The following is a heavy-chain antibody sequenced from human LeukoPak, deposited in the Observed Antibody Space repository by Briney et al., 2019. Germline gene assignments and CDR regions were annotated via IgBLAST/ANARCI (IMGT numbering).Heavy chain of an antibody. D-gene: IGHD3-22*01. CDR1: GFTFSSYG. V-gene: IGHV3-23*01. CDR3: AKGRSYYDSSGYYYIYAFDI. CDR2: ISGSGGST. Sequence: GGSLRLSCAASGFTFSSYGMSWVRQAPGKGLEWVSAISGSGGSTYYADSVKGRFTISRDNSKNTLYLQMNSLRAEDTAVYYCAKGRSYYDSSGYYYIYAFDIWGQGTMVTVSS. J-gene: IGHJ3*02.